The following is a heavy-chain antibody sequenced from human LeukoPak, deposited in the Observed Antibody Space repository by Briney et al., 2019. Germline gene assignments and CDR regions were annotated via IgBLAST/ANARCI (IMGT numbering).Heavy chain of an antibody. J-gene: IGHJ4*02. D-gene: IGHD3-10*01. CDR1: GFTFSSYS. V-gene: IGHV3-21*01. CDR2: ISSSSSYI. Sequence: PGGSLRLSCAASGFTFSSYSMNWVRQAPGKGLEWVSSISSSSSYIYYADSVKGRFTISRDNAKNSLYLQMNSLRAEDTAVYYCARDPHDGYGSPTNDYWGQGTLVTVSS. CDR3: ARDPHDGYGSPTNDY.